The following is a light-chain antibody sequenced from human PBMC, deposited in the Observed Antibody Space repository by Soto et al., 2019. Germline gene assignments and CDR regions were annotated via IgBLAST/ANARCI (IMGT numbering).Light chain of an antibody. J-gene: IGKJ2*01. V-gene: IGKV3-15*01. CDR2: DVS. Sequence: EIVMTQSPATLSVSPGERATLSCRASQSITSRLAWHQQKPGQAPRLLIHDVSARATGIPARFSGSGSGTEFTLTISGLQSEDFAVYYCQQYDSWPYTFGQGTKLEIK. CDR1: QSITSR. CDR3: QQYDSWPYT.